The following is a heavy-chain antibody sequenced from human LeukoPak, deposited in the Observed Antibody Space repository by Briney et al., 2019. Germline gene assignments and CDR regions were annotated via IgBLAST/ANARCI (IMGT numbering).Heavy chain of an antibody. Sequence: SETLSLTCTVSGGSLSSSYYWSWIRQPPGKGLEWIGFIYYTGNTNYNPSLKSRVTISVDTSKNQFSLKLSSVTAADTAMYYCARDQYYDAFDIWGQGTMVIVSS. D-gene: IGHD1-26*01. J-gene: IGHJ3*02. CDR3: ARDQYYDAFDI. CDR2: IYYTGNT. V-gene: IGHV4-61*01. CDR1: GGSLSSSYY.